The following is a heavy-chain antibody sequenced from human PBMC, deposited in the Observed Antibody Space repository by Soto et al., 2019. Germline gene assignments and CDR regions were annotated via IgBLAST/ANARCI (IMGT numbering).Heavy chain of an antibody. V-gene: IGHV1-69*01. CDR1: GGTPSNSA. CDR3: SGGRIVVVGIRAYYGMDV. CDR2: IIPVFGLV. J-gene: IGHJ6*02. D-gene: IGHD3-22*01. Sequence: QVHLLLQSGAEVKKPGSSVKVSCKASGGTPSNSAISWVRQAPGQGLEWMGGIIPVFGLVKYAQNFQGRVTITADESTNTAYIERSSLRPEDTAVYYCSGGRIVVVGIRAYYGMDVGGQGTTVTVSS.